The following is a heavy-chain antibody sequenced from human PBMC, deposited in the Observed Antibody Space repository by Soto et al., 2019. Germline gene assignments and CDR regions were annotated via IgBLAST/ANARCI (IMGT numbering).Heavy chain of an antibody. CDR3: AKDDWSTYAFDI. D-gene: IGHD3-9*01. V-gene: IGHV3-23*01. Sequence: GSLRPSCAASGFTFSSYAMSWVRQAPGKGLGWGSASSGSGGSTYYADSVKGRFTISSDNSKNTLYLQMNSLRAEDTAVYYCAKDDWSTYAFDIWGQGTMVTAS. CDR2: SSGSGGST. CDR1: GFTFSSYA. J-gene: IGHJ3*02.